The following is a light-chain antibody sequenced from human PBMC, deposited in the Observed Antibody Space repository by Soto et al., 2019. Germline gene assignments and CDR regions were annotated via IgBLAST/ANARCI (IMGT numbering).Light chain of an antibody. CDR1: QDISSW. CDR3: KKANSYPNT. J-gene: IGKJ5*01. Sequence: DIQMTQSPSSVSASVGDRVTITCRASQDISSWLAWYQQKPGKAPNLLISAASSLQSGVPSRFSGSGSGKVFTFTISSLQPEDFATYFCKKANSYPNTFGQGTRLEI. CDR2: AAS. V-gene: IGKV1-12*01.